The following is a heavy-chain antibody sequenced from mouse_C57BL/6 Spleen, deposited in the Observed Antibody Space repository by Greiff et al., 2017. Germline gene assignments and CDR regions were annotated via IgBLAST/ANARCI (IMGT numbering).Heavy chain of an antibody. Sequence: QVQLQQSGAELVRPGTSVKVSCKASGYAFTNYLIEWVKQRPGQGLEWIGVINPGSGGTNYNEQFKGKATLTADKSSSTAYMQLSSLTSEDSAVYFCARTGTGTWFAYWGQGTLVTVSA. CDR3: ARTGTGTWFAY. CDR1: GYAFTNYL. V-gene: IGHV1-54*01. J-gene: IGHJ3*01. CDR2: INPGSGGT. D-gene: IGHD4-1*01.